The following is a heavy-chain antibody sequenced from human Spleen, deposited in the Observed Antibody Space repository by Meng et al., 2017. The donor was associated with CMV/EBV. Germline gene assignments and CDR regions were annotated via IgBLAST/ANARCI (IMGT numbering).Heavy chain of an antibody. V-gene: IGHV5-51*01. CDR3: ARAEREQWLGGGVRY. Sequence: SEYTFTSYWIGWVRQMPGKGLEWMGIIYPGDSDTRYSPSFQGQVTISADKSISTAYLQWSSLKASDTAMYYCARAEREQWLGGGVRYWGQGTLVTVSS. J-gene: IGHJ4*02. D-gene: IGHD6-19*01. CDR2: IYPGDSDT. CDR1: EYTFTSYW.